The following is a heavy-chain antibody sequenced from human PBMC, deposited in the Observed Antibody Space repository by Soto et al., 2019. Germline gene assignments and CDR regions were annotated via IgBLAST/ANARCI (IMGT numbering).Heavy chain of an antibody. J-gene: IGHJ3*02. CDR3: ARALVYGGNSGDAFDI. CDR2: ISAYNGNT. D-gene: IGHD2-21*02. Sequence: ASVKVSCKASGYTFNSYGISWVRQAPGQGLEWMGWISAYNGNTNYAQKLQGRVTMTTDTSTSTAYMELRSLRSDDTAVYYCARALVYGGNSGDAFDIWGQGTMVTVSS. V-gene: IGHV1-18*01. CDR1: GYTFNSYG.